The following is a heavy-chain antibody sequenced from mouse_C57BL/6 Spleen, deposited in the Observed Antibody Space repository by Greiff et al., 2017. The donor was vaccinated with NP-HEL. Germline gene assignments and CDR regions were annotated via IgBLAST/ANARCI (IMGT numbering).Heavy chain of an antibody. D-gene: IGHD1-1*01. CDR1: GYTFTDYN. V-gene: IGHV1-18*01. CDR2: INPNNGGT. CDR3: ARSNYYVSSYWFAY. J-gene: IGHJ3*01. Sequence: EVQLQQSGPELVKPGASVKIPCKASGYTFTDYNMDWVKQSHGKSLEWIGDINPNNGGTIYNQKFKGKATLTVDKSSSTAYMELRSLTSEDTAVYYCARSNYYVSSYWFAYWGQGTLVTVSA.